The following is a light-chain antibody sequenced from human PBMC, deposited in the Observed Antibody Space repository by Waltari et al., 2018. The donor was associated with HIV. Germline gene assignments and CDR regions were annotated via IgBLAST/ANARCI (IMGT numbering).Light chain of an antibody. V-gene: IGLV1-51*01. J-gene: IGLJ2*01. CDR3: ATWDNRLTTVL. CDR2: DDD. CDR1: SSNVGASY. Sequence: QSVLTQPPSVSAAPGQKVTISCSGGSSNVGASYVSWYQQLPGAAPTLLIFDDDQRPSGIPDRFSGSKSGTSATLGITGLQTGDEADYYCATWDNRLTTVLFGGGTKLTVL.